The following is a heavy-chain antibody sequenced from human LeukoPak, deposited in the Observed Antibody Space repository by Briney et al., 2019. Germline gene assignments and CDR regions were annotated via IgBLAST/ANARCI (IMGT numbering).Heavy chain of an antibody. D-gene: IGHD4-17*01. Sequence: PSGTLSLTCTVSGGSTSSSSYFWGWIRQPPGKGLEWIGSIFYSGSTYYNPSLNSRVTISIDTSKNQFSLRLSSVTAADTAVYYCARQMNTVTADYWGQGTLVTVSS. J-gene: IGHJ4*02. CDR3: ARQMNTVTADY. CDR1: GGSTSSSSYF. V-gene: IGHV4-39*01. CDR2: IFYSGST.